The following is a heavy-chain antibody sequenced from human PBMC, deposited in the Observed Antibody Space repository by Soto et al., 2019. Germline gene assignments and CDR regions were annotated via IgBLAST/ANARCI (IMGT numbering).Heavy chain of an antibody. J-gene: IGHJ3*02. CDR2: MSHSGGT. CDR1: GGSVNSGNYY. Sequence: QVQLQQWGAGLLKPSATLSLTCAVFGGSVNSGNYYWSWIRQPPGKGLEWIGEMSHSGGTHFNPSLQSRVTITVDTSKNQFSPKMSSVTAADTALYYCARVERGTATTVVDAFDIWGPGTMVTVSS. CDR3: ARVERGTATTVVDAFDI. D-gene: IGHD1-1*01. V-gene: IGHV4-34*01.